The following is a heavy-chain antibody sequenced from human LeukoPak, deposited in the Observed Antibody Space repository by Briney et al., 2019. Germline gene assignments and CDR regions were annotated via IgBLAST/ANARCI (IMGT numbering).Heavy chain of an antibody. CDR3: ARDFDGGNWSGYFDL. J-gene: IGHJ2*01. CDR2: IYYSGDT. D-gene: IGHD4-23*01. CDR1: GGSISGYY. V-gene: IGHV4-59*01. Sequence: SETLSLTCIVSGGSISGYYWTWIRQPPGKGLEWIGYIYYSGDTKYNPSLKSRVIISVDMSKSQFSLKLSSVTAADTAVYYCARDFDGGNWSGYFDLWGRGTLVTVSS.